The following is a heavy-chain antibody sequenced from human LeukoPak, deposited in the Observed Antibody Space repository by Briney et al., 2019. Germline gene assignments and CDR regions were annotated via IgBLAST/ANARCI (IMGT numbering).Heavy chain of an antibody. CDR1: GGSISGYN. V-gene: IGHV4-34*01. CDR3: ARIVLRFLEWLPPYYYYYYMDV. CDR2: INHSGST. Sequence: SETLSLTCAVYGGSISGYNWSWIRQPPPEGLELIGEINHSGSTNYNPSLKSRVTISVDTSKNQFSLKLSSVTAADTAVYYCARIVLRFLEWLPPYYYYYYMDVWGKGTAVTVSS. D-gene: IGHD3-3*01. J-gene: IGHJ6*03.